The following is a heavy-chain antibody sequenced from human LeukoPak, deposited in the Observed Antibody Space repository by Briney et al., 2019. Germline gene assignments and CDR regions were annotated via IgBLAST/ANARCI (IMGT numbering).Heavy chain of an antibody. Sequence: PSETLSLTCTVSGYSINNGFYWDWIRQPPGKGLEWIGYIYYSGSTNYNPSLKSRVTISVDTSKNQFSLKLSSVTAADTAVYYCARASYAEPFDYWGQGTLVTVSS. V-gene: IGHV4-61*01. CDR1: GYSINNGFY. CDR2: IYYSGST. J-gene: IGHJ4*02. D-gene: IGHD2-2*01. CDR3: ARASYAEPFDY.